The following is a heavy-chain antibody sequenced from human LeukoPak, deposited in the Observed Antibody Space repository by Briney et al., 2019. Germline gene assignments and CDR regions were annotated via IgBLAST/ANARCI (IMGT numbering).Heavy chain of an antibody. CDR1: GGSFSGYY. Sequence: SSETLSLTCAVYGGSFSGYYWSWIRQPPGEGLEWIGEINHSGSTNYNPSLKSRVTISVDTSKNQFSLKLSSVTAADTAVYYCARGPLYYFDYWGQGTLVTVSS. CDR3: ARGPLYYFDY. J-gene: IGHJ4*02. CDR2: INHSGST. V-gene: IGHV4-34*01.